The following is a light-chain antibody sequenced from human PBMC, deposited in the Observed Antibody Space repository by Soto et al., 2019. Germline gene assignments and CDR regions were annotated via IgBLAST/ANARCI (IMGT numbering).Light chain of an antibody. CDR3: QQYGSSPLIT. V-gene: IGKV3-20*01. Sequence: EVVLTQSPGTLSLYPGERATLSCRASQSVSSSYLAWYQQKPGQAPRLLIYGASSRATGIPDRFSGSGSGTDFTLTISRLEPEDFAVYYCQQYGSSPLITFGQGTRLAIK. J-gene: IGKJ5*01. CDR2: GAS. CDR1: QSVSSSY.